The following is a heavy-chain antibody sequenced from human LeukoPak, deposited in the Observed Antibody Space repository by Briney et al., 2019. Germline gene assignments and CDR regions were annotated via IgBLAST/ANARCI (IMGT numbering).Heavy chain of an antibody. CDR3: ARHRAYGDYADAFDI. Sequence: PSETLSLTCTVSGGSISSYYWSWIRQPPGKGLEWIGYIYYRGSTNYNPSLKSRVTISVDTSKNQFSLKLSTVTAADTAVYYCARHRAYGDYADAFDIWGQGTMVTVSS. V-gene: IGHV4-59*08. J-gene: IGHJ3*02. D-gene: IGHD4-17*01. CDR1: GGSISSYY. CDR2: IYYRGST.